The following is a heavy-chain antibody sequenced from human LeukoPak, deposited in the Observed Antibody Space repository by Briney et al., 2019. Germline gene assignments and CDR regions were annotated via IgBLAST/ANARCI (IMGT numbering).Heavy chain of an antibody. CDR1: GFTFSSYA. V-gene: IGHV3-23*01. CDR3: ARDLLDGYYGSGNPPHY. Sequence: PGGSLRLSCAASGFTFSSYAMSWVRQAPGKGLEWVSAISGSGGSTYYADSVKGRFTISRDNAKNSLYLQMNSLRAEDTAVYYCARDLLDGYYGSGNPPHYWGQGTLVTVSS. D-gene: IGHD3-10*01. CDR2: ISGSGGST. J-gene: IGHJ4*02.